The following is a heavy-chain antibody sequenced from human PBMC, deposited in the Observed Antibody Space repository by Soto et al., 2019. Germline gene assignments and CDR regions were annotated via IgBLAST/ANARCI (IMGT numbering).Heavy chain of an antibody. J-gene: IGHJ4*02. V-gene: IGHV3-20*04. Sequence: EVQLVQSGGSVVRPGGSLRLSCTASGFTFDLFGMAWVRQPPGKGLEWVSGVSWNGVNSSYGDSVKGRFTISRDNAKNTLYLQMNSLRAEDTAFYFCVRALSGHDHFFDSWGQGALVTVST. CDR2: VSWNGVNS. CDR1: GFTFDLFG. D-gene: IGHD5-12*01. CDR3: VRALSGHDHFFDS.